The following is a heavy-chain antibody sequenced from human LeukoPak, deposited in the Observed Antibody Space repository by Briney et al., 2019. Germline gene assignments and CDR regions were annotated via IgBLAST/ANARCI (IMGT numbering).Heavy chain of an antibody. Sequence: GGSLRLSCAVSGFTFSSYGMHWVRQAPGKGLEWVSFIRYGGSNTYYPDSVKGRFTISRDNSKNTLYLQMNSLRPEDTALYYCARARTRNSGAFDYWGQGTLVTVSS. V-gene: IGHV3-30*02. CDR3: ARARTRNSGAFDY. D-gene: IGHD1-26*01. CDR1: GFTFSSYG. J-gene: IGHJ4*02. CDR2: IRYGGSNT.